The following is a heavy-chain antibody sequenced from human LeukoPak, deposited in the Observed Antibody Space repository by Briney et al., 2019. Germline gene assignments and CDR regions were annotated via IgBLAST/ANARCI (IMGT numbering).Heavy chain of an antibody. Sequence: SETLSLTCTVSGGSISSYYWSWIRQPPGKGLEWIGYIYYSGSTNYNPSLKSRVTISVDTSKNQFSLKLSSVTAADTAVYYCARALLRPWFDPWGQGTLVTVSS. V-gene: IGHV4-59*01. CDR2: IYYSGST. D-gene: IGHD4-17*01. J-gene: IGHJ5*02. CDR1: GGSISSYY. CDR3: ARALLRPWFDP.